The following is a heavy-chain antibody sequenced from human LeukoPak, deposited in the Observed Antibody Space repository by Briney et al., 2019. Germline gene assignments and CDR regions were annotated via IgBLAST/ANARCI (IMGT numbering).Heavy chain of an antibody. CDR2: IYYSGST. CDR3: ANLWDYYGDDAPEGL. J-gene: IGHJ2*01. D-gene: IGHD4-17*01. V-gene: IGHV4-31*03. CDR1: GGSISSGGYY. Sequence: SQTLSLTCTVSGGSISSGGYYWSWIRQHPGKGLEWIGYIYYSGSTYYNPSLKSRVTISVDTSKNQFSLKLSSVTAADTAVYYCANLWDYYGDDAPEGLWGRGTLVTVSS.